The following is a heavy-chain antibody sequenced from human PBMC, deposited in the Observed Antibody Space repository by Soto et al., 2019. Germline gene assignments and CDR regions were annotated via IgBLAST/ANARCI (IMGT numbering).Heavy chain of an antibody. CDR2: VYYTGST. V-gene: IGHV4-30-4*01. Sequence: SETLSLTCTVSGASIRSTDYYWSWIRQAPGKGLEWIGYVYYTGSTYYNPSLMSRLTISVDTSKNQFSLKLSSVTAADTAVYYCARDGDGSFDYWGQGTLVTVSS. D-gene: IGHD2-21*01. J-gene: IGHJ4*02. CDR1: GASIRSTDYY. CDR3: ARDGDGSFDY.